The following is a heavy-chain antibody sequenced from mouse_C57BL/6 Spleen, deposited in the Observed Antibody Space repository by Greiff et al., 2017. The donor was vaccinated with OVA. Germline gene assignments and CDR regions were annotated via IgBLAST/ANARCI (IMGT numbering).Heavy chain of an antibody. CDR3: ARWILDSYYCDY. D-gene: IGHD3-2*01. Sequence: QVQLQQPGAELVKPGASVKLSCKASGYTFTSYWMQWVKQRPGQGLEWIGEIDPSDSYTNYNQKFKGKATLTVDTSSSTAYMQLSSLTSEDSAVYYCARWILDSYYCDYWGQGTTLTVSS. CDR1: GYTFTSYW. V-gene: IGHV1-50*01. CDR2: IDPSDSYT. J-gene: IGHJ2*01.